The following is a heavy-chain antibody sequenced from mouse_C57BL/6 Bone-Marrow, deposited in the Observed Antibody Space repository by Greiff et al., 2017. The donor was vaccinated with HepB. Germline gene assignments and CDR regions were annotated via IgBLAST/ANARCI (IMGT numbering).Heavy chain of an antibody. D-gene: IGHD2-1*01. V-gene: IGHV14-4*01. CDR1: GFNIKDDY. J-gene: IGHJ4*01. CDR2: IDPENGDT. Sequence: EVQLVESGAELVRPGASVKLSCTASGFNIKDDYMHWVKQRPGQGLEWIGWIDPENGDTEYASKFQGKATITADTSSNTAYLQLSSLTSEDTAVYYCTNGNPYYYAMDYWGQGTSVTVSS. CDR3: TNGNPYYYAMDY.